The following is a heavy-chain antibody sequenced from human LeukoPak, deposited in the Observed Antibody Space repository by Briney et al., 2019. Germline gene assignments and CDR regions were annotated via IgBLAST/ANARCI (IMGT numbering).Heavy chain of an antibody. CDR1: GFTFTTYW. D-gene: IGHD6-13*01. V-gene: IGHV3-7*04. Sequence: PGGSLRLSCAASGFTFTTYWMSWIRQAPGKGLEWVANIKQDGSEKYYMDFVKGRFTISRDNAKNSLYLQMSKLIAEDTAVSYCARVAAAVPDQWGQGTQVTVAS. CDR3: ARVAAAVPDQ. CDR2: IKQDGSEK. J-gene: IGHJ5*02.